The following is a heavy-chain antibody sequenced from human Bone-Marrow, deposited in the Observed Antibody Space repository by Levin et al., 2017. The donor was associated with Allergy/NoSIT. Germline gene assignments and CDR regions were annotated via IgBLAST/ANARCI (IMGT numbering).Heavy chain of an antibody. CDR3: ARLVSFTGYAAQFYGMDV. V-gene: IGHV4-59*08. J-gene: IGHJ6*02. D-gene: IGHD2-2*01. CDR2: IYYSGST. CDR1: GGSISSYY. Sequence: SETLSLTCTVSGGSISSYYWSWIRQPPGKGLEWIGYIYYSGSTNYNPSLKSRVTISVDTSKNQFSLKLSSVTAADTAVYYCARLVSFTGYAAQFYGMDVWGQGTTVTVSS.